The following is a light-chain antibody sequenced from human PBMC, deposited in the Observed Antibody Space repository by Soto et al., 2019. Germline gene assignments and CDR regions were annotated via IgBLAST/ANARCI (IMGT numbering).Light chain of an antibody. CDR3: QQRSNWPPGYT. CDR1: QSVSSH. Sequence: ELVLTQSPAPLSLSPGERATLSCRASQSVSSHLAWYQQKPGQAPRLLMYDTFNRATGIPARFNGSGSGTDFTLTISSLEPQDFAVYYCQQRSNWPPGYTFGQGTKLEIK. V-gene: IGKV3-11*01. CDR2: DTF. J-gene: IGKJ2*01.